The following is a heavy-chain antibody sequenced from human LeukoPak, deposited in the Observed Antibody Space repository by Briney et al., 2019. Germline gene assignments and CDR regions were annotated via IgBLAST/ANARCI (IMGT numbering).Heavy chain of an antibody. CDR3: TSGIGTIDF. CDR2: IKSRSDGGAT. V-gene: IGHV3-15*01. Sequence: PGGSLRLSCAASGFTFSSYEMNWVRQAPGKGLEWVGRIKSRSDGGATDYSAPVTGRFTISRDDSRNTLYLEMNSLKTEDTAVYYCTSGIGTIDFWGQGTLVTVSS. CDR1: GFTFSSYE. D-gene: IGHD1-1*01. J-gene: IGHJ4*02.